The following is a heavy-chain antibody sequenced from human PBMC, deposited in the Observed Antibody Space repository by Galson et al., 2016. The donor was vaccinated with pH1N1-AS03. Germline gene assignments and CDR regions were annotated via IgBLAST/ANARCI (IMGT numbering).Heavy chain of an antibody. Sequence: SETLSLTCTVSGGSITINYWIWIRQPPGKGLEWIGYISYSGFTNYNPSLKSRVTISVDTSKNQFSLKLSSVTAADTAVYFCARLYDVWGGYPSFDSWGQGTLVTFSS. CDR2: ISYSGFT. D-gene: IGHD3-3*01. CDR3: ARLYDVWGGYPSFDS. V-gene: IGHV4-59*01. CDR1: GGSITINY. J-gene: IGHJ4*02.